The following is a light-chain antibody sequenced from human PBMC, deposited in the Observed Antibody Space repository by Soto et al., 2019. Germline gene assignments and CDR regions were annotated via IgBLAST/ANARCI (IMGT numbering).Light chain of an antibody. V-gene: IGKV1-5*01. Sequence: DIQLTQSPSTLSASVGDRVTITCRASQGVTDWLAWYQQKPGKAPKLLIYDASSLQSGVPSRFSGSGSGTEFSLTLSSLQPDDFATYYCQQYYRSCTFGQGTKVEIK. CDR1: QGVTDW. CDR2: DAS. J-gene: IGKJ2*02. CDR3: QQYYRSCT.